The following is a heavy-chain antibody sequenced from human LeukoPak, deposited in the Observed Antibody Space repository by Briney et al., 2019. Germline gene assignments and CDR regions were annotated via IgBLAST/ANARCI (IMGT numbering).Heavy chain of an antibody. CDR3: AKDGASGSSGWYWTGLLKITYYFDY. D-gene: IGHD6-19*01. Sequence: TGGSLRLSCAASGFTFSSYGMRWVRQAPGKGLEWVAVISYDGSNKYYADSVKGRFTISIDNSKNTLYLQMNSLRAEDTAVYYCAKDGASGSSGWYWTGLLKITYYFDYWGQGTLVTVSS. J-gene: IGHJ4*02. CDR2: ISYDGSNK. V-gene: IGHV3-30*18. CDR1: GFTFSSYG.